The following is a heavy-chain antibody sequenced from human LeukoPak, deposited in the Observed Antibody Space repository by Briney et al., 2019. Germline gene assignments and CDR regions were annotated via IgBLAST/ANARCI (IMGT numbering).Heavy chain of an antibody. J-gene: IGHJ4*02. CDR1: GYTFTGSY. CDR3: ARDSGVAAGS. Sequence: ASVKVSCKASGYTFTGSYMHWVRQAPGQGLEWMGWINPNSGGTNYAQKFQGRVTMTGDTSISTAYMELSRLRSDDTAVYYRARDSGVAAGSWGQGTLVTVSS. CDR2: INPNSGGT. D-gene: IGHD6-13*01. V-gene: IGHV1-2*02.